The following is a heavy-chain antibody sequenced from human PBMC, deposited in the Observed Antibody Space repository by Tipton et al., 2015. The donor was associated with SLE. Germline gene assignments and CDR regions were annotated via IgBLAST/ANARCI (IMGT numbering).Heavy chain of an antibody. V-gene: IGHV4-61*09. J-gene: IGHJ3*02. D-gene: IGHD4-11*01. CDR3: ARDSAYTWRNDAFDI. CDR2: IYTSGST. CDR1: GGSISSGGYY. Sequence: TLSLTCTVSGGSISSGGYYWSWIRQPAGKGLEWIGYIYTSGSTNYNPSLKSRVTISEDTSKNQFSLKLSSVTAADTAVYYCARDSAYTWRNDAFDIWGQGTMVTVSS.